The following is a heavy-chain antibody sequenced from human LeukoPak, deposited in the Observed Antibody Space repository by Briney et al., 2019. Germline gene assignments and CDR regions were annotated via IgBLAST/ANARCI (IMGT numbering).Heavy chain of an antibody. V-gene: IGHV4-59*08. Sequence: PSETLSLTCTVSGGSISSYYWSWIRQPPGKGLEWIGYIYYGGSTNYNPSLKSRVTISVDTSKNQFSLKLSSVTAADTAVYYCVRHWNGYNFGLDYWGQGTLVTVSS. CDR2: IYYGGST. J-gene: IGHJ4*02. D-gene: IGHD5-24*01. CDR1: GGSISSYY. CDR3: VRHWNGYNFGLDY.